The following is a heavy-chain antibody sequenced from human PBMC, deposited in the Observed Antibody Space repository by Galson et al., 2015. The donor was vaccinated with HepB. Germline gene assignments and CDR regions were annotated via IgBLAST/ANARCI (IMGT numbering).Heavy chain of an antibody. Sequence: SLRLSCAASGFTVRSNYMSWVRQAPGKGLEWLSYISHSTLYTNYADSVKGRITISRDNARNSLYLQLHSLRAEDTAVYYCARVADVDYGDHSHFDYWGQGTLVTVSS. CDR2: ISHSTLYT. CDR1: GFTVRSNY. J-gene: IGHJ4*02. CDR3: ARVADVDYGDHSHFDY. V-gene: IGHV3-11*06. D-gene: IGHD4-17*01.